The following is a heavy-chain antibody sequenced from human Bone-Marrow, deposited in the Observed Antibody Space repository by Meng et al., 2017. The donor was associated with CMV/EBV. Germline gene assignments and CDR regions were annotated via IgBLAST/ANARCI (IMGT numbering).Heavy chain of an antibody. CDR2: INDSGRT. J-gene: IGHJ5*02. V-gene: IGHV4-34*01. D-gene: IGHD3-10*01. CDR1: GGSFSGYY. Sequence: GSLRLSCAVYGGSFSGYYWSWIRQPPGKGLEWIGEINDSGRTNYKSSLRSPVTISVDTSNSHFSLKLKSVTAADTAVYYCAGCPQYYSGSGSYFDPWGPGSLVTVSS. CDR3: AGCPQYYSGSGSYFDP.